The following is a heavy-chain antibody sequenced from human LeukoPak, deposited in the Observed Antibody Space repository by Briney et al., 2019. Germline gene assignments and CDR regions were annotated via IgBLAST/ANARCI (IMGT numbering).Heavy chain of an antibody. CDR2: INPSNGYT. CDR1: GYTFTSHG. Sequence: VSVKVSCKASGYTFTSHGINWVRQAPGQGLEWMGWINPSNGYTNDAQKLQGRLTMTTDTSTSTANMELRSLRSDDTAVYYCARGGYCTGTNCRNWFDSWGQGTLVTVSS. D-gene: IGHD2-2*01. CDR3: ARGGYCTGTNCRNWFDS. V-gene: IGHV1-18*01. J-gene: IGHJ5*01.